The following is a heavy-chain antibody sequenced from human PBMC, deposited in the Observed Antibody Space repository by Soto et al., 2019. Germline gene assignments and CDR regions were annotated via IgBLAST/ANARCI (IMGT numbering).Heavy chain of an antibody. V-gene: IGHV4-39*01. CDR2: IYYSGST. J-gene: IGHJ4*02. CDR1: GGSISSSSYY. D-gene: IGHD3-9*01. Sequence: SETLSLTCTVSGGSISSSSYYWGWIRQPPGKGLEWIGSIYYSGSTYYKTSLKSRVTISVDTSKNQFSLKLSSVTAADTVVYYCARHCDDILTGYYYYFDYWGQGTLVTVSS. CDR3: ARHCDDILTGYYYYFDY.